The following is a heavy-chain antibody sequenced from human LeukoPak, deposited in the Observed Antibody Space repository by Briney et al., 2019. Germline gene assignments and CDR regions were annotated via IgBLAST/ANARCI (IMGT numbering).Heavy chain of an antibody. CDR3: AKNTVRGVIMTSHDY. D-gene: IGHD3-10*01. CDR2: ISSSGSTT. CDR1: GFTFSDYY. Sequence: KPGGSLRLSCAASGFTFSDYYMSWIRQAPGKGLEWVSYISSSGSTTYYADSVKGRFTSSRDNSKNTLYLQMNSLRAEDTAVYYCAKNTVRGVIMTSHDYWGQGTLVTVSS. V-gene: IGHV3-11*01. J-gene: IGHJ4*02.